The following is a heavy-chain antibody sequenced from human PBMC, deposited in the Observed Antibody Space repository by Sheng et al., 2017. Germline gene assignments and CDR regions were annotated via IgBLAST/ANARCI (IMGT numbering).Heavy chain of an antibody. CDR2: VYSGGGT. V-gene: IGHV4-61*02. Sequence: QVQLQESGPGLVKPSQTLSLTCTVSGDSISSGRFYWSWIRQPAGKGLEWIGRVYSGGGTNYNPSLKSRVTISVDKSKNQFSLKMTSVTAADTVYYCARCLYLGYGTNWGQGTLVTVSS. CDR3: ARCLYLGYGTN. CDR1: GDSISSGRFY. D-gene: IGHD2-8*01. J-gene: IGHJ4*02.